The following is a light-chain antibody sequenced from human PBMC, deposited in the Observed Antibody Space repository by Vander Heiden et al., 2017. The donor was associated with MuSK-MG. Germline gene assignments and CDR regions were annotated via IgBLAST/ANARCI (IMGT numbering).Light chain of an antibody. CDR3: MQALQTPPCS. CDR2: LGS. J-gene: IGKJ2*04. V-gene: IGKV2-28*01. CDR1: QSLLHSNGYNY. Sequence: IVMTQSTLSLPVTPGEPASISCRSSQSLLHSNGYNYLDWYLQKPGQSPQLLIYLGSNRASGVPDRFSGSGSGTDFTLKISRVEAEDVGVYYCMQALQTPPCSFGQGTKLEIK.